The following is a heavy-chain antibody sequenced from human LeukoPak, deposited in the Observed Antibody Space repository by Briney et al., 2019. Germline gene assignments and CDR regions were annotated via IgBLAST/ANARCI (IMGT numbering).Heavy chain of an antibody. V-gene: IGHV3-7*01. CDR2: IKQDGSEK. CDR1: GFTFSNCW. J-gene: IGHJ4*02. CDR3: ARDTAAAAGTFDY. D-gene: IGHD6-13*01. Sequence: GGSLRLSCAASGFTFSNCWMSWVRQAPGKGLEWVANIKQDGSEKYYVDSVKGRFTISRDNAKNSLYLQMNSLRAEDTAVYYCARDTAAAAGTFDYWGQGTLVTVSS.